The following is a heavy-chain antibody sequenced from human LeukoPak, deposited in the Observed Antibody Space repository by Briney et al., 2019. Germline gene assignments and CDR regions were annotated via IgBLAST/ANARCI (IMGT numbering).Heavy chain of an antibody. D-gene: IGHD6-13*01. V-gene: IGHV3-21*01. J-gene: IGHJ5*02. CDR1: GFSLSSYS. CDR2: ITSIRSYI. CDR3: ARASRPGIAAAGTGDWFDP. Sequence: GGSLRLSCAASGFSLSSYSMNWVRQAPGKGREWVSSITSIRSYIYYADSVKGRFTISRDNAKNSLYLQMNSLRVEDTAVYYCARASRPGIAAAGTGDWFDPWGQGTLVTVSS.